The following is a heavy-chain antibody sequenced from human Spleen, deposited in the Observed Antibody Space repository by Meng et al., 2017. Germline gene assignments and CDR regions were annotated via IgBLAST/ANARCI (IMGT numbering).Heavy chain of an antibody. J-gene: IGHJ1*01. Sequence: GGSLRLSCAASGFIFSSYSMNWVRQAPGKGLEWVSSISSSGGYIYYADSVKGRFTISRDNAKNSLYLQMNSLRDEDTAVYYCARGVDGSVGLYFLHWGQGTLVTVSS. CDR2: ISSSGGYI. V-gene: IGHV3-21*01. CDR1: GFIFSSYS. CDR3: ARGVDGSVGLYFLH. D-gene: IGHD3-22*01.